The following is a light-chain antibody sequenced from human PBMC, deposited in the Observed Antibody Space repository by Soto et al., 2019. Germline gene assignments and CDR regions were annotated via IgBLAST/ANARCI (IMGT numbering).Light chain of an antibody. CDR3: QQYCRSPLT. CDR1: QRLSSSY. J-gene: IGKJ4*01. V-gene: IGKV3-20*01. Sequence: EIVLTQSPGTLSLSPGESTNISCWATQRLSSSYLARYQQKHGQAPRLLLYAASSRATATPDRFSGSGSETDFPLTICILEPEGSAVYYCQQYCRSPLTFGGGTTVEIK. CDR2: AAS.